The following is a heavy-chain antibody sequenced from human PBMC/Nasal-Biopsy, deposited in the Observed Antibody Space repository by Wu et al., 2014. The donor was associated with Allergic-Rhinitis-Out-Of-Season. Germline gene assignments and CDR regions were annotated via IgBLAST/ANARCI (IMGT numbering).Heavy chain of an antibody. CDR1: GFTFSNYY. CDR3: ARGGGVPEDYYYSMDV. J-gene: IGHJ6*03. Sequence: LRLSCAASGFTFSNYYMSWIRQAPGKGLEWVSYISSSGSTRKYADSLKGRFTISRDNARNSLSLQMNGLRDDDTAIYYCARGGGVPEDYYYSMDVWGKGTTVIVSS. CDR2: ISSSGSTR. V-gene: IGHV3-11*01.